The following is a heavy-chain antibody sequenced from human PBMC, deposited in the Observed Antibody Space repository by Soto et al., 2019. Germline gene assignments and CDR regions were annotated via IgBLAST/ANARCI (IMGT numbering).Heavy chain of an antibody. CDR1: GYSFSSLD. CDR3: ARGVTAGVDY. D-gene: IGHD1-26*01. CDR2: MQPRDGRT. V-gene: IGHV1-8*01. J-gene: IGHJ4*02. Sequence: QVQLVQSGAEVREPGASVKVSCKASGYSFSSLDINWVRQTTGQGLEWMGWMQPRDGRTGYAQKFQGRVTMTRDTSINTAYMELSSLTSDDTAFYYCARGVTAGVDYWGRGTLVTVSS.